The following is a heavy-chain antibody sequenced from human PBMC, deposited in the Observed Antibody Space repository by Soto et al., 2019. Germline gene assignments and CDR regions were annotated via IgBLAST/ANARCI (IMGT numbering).Heavy chain of an antibody. D-gene: IGHD2-2*01. J-gene: IGHJ4*02. CDR2: IKQDGGEK. CDR1: GFTFSSYW. Sequence: GGSLRLSCAASGFTFSSYWMSWGRQAPGKGLEWVANIKQDGGEKYYVDSVKGRFTISRDNAKNSLYLQMNSLRAEDTAVYYCARDVYCSSTSCYNYFDYWGQGTLVTVSS. CDR3: ARDVYCSSTSCYNYFDY. V-gene: IGHV3-7*01.